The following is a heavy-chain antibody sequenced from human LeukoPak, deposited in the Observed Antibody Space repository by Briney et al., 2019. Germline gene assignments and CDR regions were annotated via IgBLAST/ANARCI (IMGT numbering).Heavy chain of an antibody. Sequence: GGSLRLSCAASGFTFSSYSMNWVRQAPGKGLEWVSSISSSSSYIYYADSVKGRFTISRDNSKNTLYLQMNGLRAEDTAVYYCAKDLAMVRGVRSSYYMDVWGKGTTVTVSS. CDR3: AKDLAMVRGVRSSYYMDV. V-gene: IGHV3-21*04. CDR2: ISSSSSYI. J-gene: IGHJ6*03. D-gene: IGHD3-10*01. CDR1: GFTFSSYS.